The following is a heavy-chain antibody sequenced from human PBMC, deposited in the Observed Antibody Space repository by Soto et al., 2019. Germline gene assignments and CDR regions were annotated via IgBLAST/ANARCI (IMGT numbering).Heavy chain of an antibody. J-gene: IGHJ5*02. CDR3: ARDDWFGNWLDP. V-gene: IGHV1-8*02. CDR1: GYSFTSFD. Sequence: QVQLVQSGSEVKKPGASVKVSCKSFGYSFTSFDVHWVRQASGQGLEWMGWMNPNSGNTDYAQRFQGRVTMTRNTSITTAYMELNSLTSDDTAVYYCARDDWFGNWLDPWGQGTLVTVSS. CDR2: MNPNSGNT. D-gene: IGHD3-9*01.